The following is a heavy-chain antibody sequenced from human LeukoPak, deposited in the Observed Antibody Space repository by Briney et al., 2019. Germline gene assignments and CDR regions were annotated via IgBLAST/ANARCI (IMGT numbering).Heavy chain of an antibody. CDR2: IYYSGST. J-gene: IGHJ4*02. D-gene: IGHD1-26*01. Sequence: SETLSLTCTVSGGSISNYWTWIRQPPGKGLEWIGYIYYSGSTNYNPSLKSRVTISVDTSKNQFSLKLSSVTAADTAVYYCAREGPSGSLDYWGQGTLVTVSS. CDR3: AREGPSGSLDY. CDR1: GGSISNY. V-gene: IGHV4-59*01.